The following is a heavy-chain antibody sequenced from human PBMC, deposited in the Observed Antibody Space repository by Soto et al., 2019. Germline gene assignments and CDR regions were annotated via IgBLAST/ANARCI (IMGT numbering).Heavy chain of an antibody. CDR2: IYHSGST. J-gene: IGHJ5*02. CDR3: ARVTMDRGVIIDNNWFDP. V-gene: IGHV4-38-2*01. CDR1: GYSISSGYY. Sequence: SETLSLTCAVSGYSISSGYYWGWIRQPPGKGLEWIGSIYHSGSTYYNPSLKSRVTISVDTSKNQFSLKLSSVTAADTAVYYCARVTMDRGVIIDNNWFDPWGQGTLVTSPQ. D-gene: IGHD3-10*01.